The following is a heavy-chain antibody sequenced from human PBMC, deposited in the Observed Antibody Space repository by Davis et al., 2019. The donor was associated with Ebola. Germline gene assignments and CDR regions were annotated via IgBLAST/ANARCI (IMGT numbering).Heavy chain of an antibody. V-gene: IGHV3-33*08. D-gene: IGHD2-15*01. CDR2: IWYDGSRK. Sequence: SLKISCAASGFTFSSYGMHWVRQAPDKGLEWVAVIWYDGSRKYYGDSVKGRFTISRDNSNNLLYLQMNSLRAEDTAVYYCAIPDCSGANCYSVYIKNWGQGTLVTVSS. J-gene: IGHJ4*02. CDR3: AIPDCSGANCYSVYIKN. CDR1: GFTFSSYG.